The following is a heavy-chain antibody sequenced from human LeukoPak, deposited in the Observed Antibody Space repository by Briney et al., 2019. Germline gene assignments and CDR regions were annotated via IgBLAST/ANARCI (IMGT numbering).Heavy chain of an antibody. CDR1: GFTFSSYG. J-gene: IGHJ4*02. Sequence: GGSLRLSCAASGFTFSSYGMHWVRQAPGKGLEWVAFIRYDGSNKYYADSVKGRFTISRDNSKNTLYLQMNSLRAEDTAVYYCAKIHTYYYDSSGYSGGDYLGYWGQGTLVTVSS. CDR2: IRYDGSNK. V-gene: IGHV3-30*02. D-gene: IGHD3-22*01. CDR3: AKIHTYYYDSSGYSGGDYLGY.